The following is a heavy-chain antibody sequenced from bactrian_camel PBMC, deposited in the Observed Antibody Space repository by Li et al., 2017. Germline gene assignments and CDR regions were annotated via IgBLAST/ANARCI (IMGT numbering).Heavy chain of an antibody. D-gene: IGHD1*01. Sequence: HVQLVESGGDLAQPGGSLRLSCVASGFTVSSFWMSWVRQAPGKERELIATIVGYGLTWYADSVKGRFTISQDRTKNILYLQMNDLKDVDTGMYYCAALNSSSGGRFAWCSDFRGQGTQVTVS. CDR3: AALNSSSGGRFAWCSDF. V-gene: IGHV3S1*01. CDR1: GFTVSSFW. CDR2: TIVGYGLT. J-gene: IGHJ4*01.